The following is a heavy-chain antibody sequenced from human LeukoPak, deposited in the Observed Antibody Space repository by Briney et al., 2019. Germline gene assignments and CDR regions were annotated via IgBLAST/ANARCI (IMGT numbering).Heavy chain of an antibody. J-gene: IGHJ4*02. Sequence: AGGSLRLSCAASGFTFSNYGMNWVRQAPGKGLEWVSSISGSGGTTYYEDSVKGRFTISRDNSKNTLYLQMNSLRAEDTAVYYCAKGSGGSGSYSKYYFDYWGQGSLVTVSS. D-gene: IGHD3-10*01. CDR3: AKGSGGSGSYSKYYFDY. CDR1: GFTFSNYG. CDR2: ISGSGGTT. V-gene: IGHV3-23*01.